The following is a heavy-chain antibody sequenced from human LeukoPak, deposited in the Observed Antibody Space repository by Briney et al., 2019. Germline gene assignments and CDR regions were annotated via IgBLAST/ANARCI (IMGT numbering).Heavy chain of an antibody. CDR2: ISAYNGNT. V-gene: IGHV1-18*01. D-gene: IGHD4-17*01. J-gene: IGHJ4*02. CDR3: ARGADYGDYGGDFDY. CDR1: GYTFTSYG. Sequence: ASVKVSCKASGYTFTSYGISWVRQAPGQGLEWMGWISAYNGNTNYAQKLQGRVTMTTDTSTSTAYMELRSLRSDDTAVYYCARGADYGDYGGDFDYWGQGTLVTVSS.